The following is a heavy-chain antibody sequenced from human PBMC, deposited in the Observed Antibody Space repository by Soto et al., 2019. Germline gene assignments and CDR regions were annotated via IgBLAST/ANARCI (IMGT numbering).Heavy chain of an antibody. J-gene: IGHJ4*02. D-gene: IGHD3-3*01. Sequence: SETLSLTCAVYGGSFSGYYWSWIRQPPEKGLEWIGEINHSGSTNYNPSLKSRVTISVDTSKNQFSLKLSSVTAADTAVYYCARGRHTYDFWSGYYPFDYWGQGTLVTVSS. CDR3: ARGRHTYDFWSGYYPFDY. V-gene: IGHV4-34*01. CDR2: INHSGST. CDR1: GGSFSGYY.